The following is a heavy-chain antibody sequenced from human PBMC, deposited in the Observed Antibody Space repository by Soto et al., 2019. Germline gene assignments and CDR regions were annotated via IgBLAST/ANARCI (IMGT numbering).Heavy chain of an antibody. CDR2: ISYDGSNK. J-gene: IGHJ4*02. V-gene: IGHV3-30*18. CDR3: AKEASYYGSGSSKYLDY. CDR1: GFTLSSYG. D-gene: IGHD3-10*01. Sequence: GGSLRLSCAASGFTLSSYGMHWVRQAPGKGLEWVAVISYDGSNKYYADSVKGRFSISRDNSKNTLYLQMNSLRAEDTAVYYCAKEASYYGSGSSKYLDYWGQGTLVTVSS.